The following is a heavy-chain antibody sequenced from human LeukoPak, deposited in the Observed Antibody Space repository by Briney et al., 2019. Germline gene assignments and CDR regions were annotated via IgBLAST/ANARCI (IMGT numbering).Heavy chain of an antibody. CDR2: IIPIFGTA. CDR1: EGTFSSYA. V-gene: IGHV1-69*13. J-gene: IGHJ4*02. Sequence: VASVKVSCKASEGTFSSYAISWVRQAPGQGLEWMGGIIPIFGTANYAQKFQGRVTITADESTSTAYMELSSLRSEDTAVYYCARDPLHYYDSSGYSSGGYFDYWGQGTLVTVSS. CDR3: ARDPLHYYDSSGYSSGGYFDY. D-gene: IGHD3-22*01.